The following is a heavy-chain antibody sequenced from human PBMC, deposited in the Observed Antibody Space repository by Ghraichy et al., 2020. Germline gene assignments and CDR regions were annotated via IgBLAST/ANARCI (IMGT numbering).Heavy chain of an antibody. CDR1: GYTFTSYG. CDR2: ISAYNGNT. J-gene: IGHJ3*02. Sequence: ASVKVSCKASGYTFTSYGISWVRQAPGQGLEWMGWISAYNGNTNYAQKLQGRVTMTTDTSTSTAYMELRSLRSDDTAVYYCASGYCSGGSCYSPGDAFDIWGQGTMVTVSS. CDR3: ASGYCSGGSCYSPGDAFDI. D-gene: IGHD2-15*01. V-gene: IGHV1-18*01.